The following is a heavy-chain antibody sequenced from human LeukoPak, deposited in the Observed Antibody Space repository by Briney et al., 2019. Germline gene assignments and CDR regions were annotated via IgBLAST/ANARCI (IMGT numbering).Heavy chain of an antibody. V-gene: IGHV1-2*02. Sequence: GASVKVSCKASGYTFTGYYMHWVRQAPGQGLAWMGWINPNSGGTNYAQKFQGRVTMTRDTSISTAYMELSRLRSDDTAVYYCARVSPGSSSGYFQHWGQGTLVTVSS. D-gene: IGHD6-6*01. CDR1: GYTFTGYY. CDR2: INPNSGGT. CDR3: ARVSPGSSSGYFQH. J-gene: IGHJ1*01.